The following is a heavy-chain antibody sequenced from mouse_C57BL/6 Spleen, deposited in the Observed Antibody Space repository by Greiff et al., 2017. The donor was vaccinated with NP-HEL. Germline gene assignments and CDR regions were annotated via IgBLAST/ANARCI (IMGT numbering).Heavy chain of an antibody. CDR1: GYAFSSSW. J-gene: IGHJ3*01. CDR2: IYPGDGDT. V-gene: IGHV1-82*01. D-gene: IGHD1-1*01. Sequence: QVQLQQSGPELVKPGASVKISCKASGYAFSSSWMNWVKQRPGKGLEWIGRIYPGDGDTNYNGKFKGKATLTADKSSSTAYMQRSSLTSEDSAVYFCATSSSGAWFAYWGQGTLVTVSA. CDR3: ATSSSGAWFAY.